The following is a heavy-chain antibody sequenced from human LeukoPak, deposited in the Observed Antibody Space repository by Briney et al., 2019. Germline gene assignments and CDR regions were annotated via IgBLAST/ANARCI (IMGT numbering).Heavy chain of an antibody. V-gene: IGHV3-30*04. Sequence: GGSLRLSCAASGFTFSSYAMHWVRQAPGKGLEWVAVISYDGSNKYYADSVKGRFTISRDNSKNTLYLQMNSLRAEDTAVYYCATSGSASGTLRGRSDYWGQGTLVTVSS. CDR2: ISYDGSNK. D-gene: IGHD6-13*01. J-gene: IGHJ4*02. CDR1: GFTFSSYA. CDR3: ATSGSASGTLRGRSDY.